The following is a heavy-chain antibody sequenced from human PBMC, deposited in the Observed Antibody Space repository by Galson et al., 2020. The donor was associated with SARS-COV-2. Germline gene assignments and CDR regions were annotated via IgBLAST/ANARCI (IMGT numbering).Heavy chain of an antibody. V-gene: IGHV3-23*01. CDR1: GFTFSSYG. D-gene: IGHD3-10*01. CDR2: ISAGGVDT. J-gene: IGHJ4*02. CDR3: AKARQEGYGSGTYYLDY. Sequence: QAGGSLRLSCAASGFTFSSYGMSWVRQAPGKGLAWVSAISAGGVDTYYPDSVKGRFTIFRDNSKNTLYLQMNSLRGEDTAVYYCAKARQEGYGSGTYYLDYWGQGTLVTVSS.